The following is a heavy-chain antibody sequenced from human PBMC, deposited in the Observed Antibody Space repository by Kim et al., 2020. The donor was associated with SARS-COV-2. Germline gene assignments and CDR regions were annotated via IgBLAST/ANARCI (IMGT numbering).Heavy chain of an antibody. CDR2: INHSGST. CDR3: ASGRSGSWPHYYYYYYGMDV. CDR1: GGSFSGYY. Sequence: SETLSLTCAVYGGSFSGYYWSWIRQPPGKGLEWIGEINHSGSTNYNPSLKSRVTIAVDTSKNQFSLNLSSVTAADTAVYYCASGRSGSWPHYYYYYYGMDVWGQGTTVTVSS. J-gene: IGHJ6*02. V-gene: IGHV4-34*01. D-gene: IGHD6-13*01.